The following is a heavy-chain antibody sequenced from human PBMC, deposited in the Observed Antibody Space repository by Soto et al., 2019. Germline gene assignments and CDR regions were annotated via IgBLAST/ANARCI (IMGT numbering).Heavy chain of an antibody. CDR3: VRQERRRAAFDT. CDR2: IDPSDSYT. Sequence: PGESLKISCKGSGYSFTSYWISWVRQMPGKGLEWMGRIDPSDSYTNYSPSFQGHVTISADKSISTAYLQWSSLKASDTAMYYCVRQERRRAAFDTWGQETIVTISS. J-gene: IGHJ3*02. V-gene: IGHV5-10-1*01. CDR1: GYSFTSYW.